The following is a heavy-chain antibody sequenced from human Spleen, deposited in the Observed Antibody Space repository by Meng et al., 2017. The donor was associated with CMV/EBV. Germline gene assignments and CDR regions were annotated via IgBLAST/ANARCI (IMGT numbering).Heavy chain of an antibody. Sequence: ASVKVSCKASGGTFSSYAISWVRQAPGQGLEWMGWINPNSGGTNYAQKFQGRVTMTRDTSISTAYMELSRLRSDDTAVYYCARDLMGGYYDSSGTDYWGQGTLVTVSS. D-gene: IGHD3-22*01. CDR1: GGTFSSYA. J-gene: IGHJ4*02. V-gene: IGHV1-2*02. CDR2: INPNSGGT. CDR3: ARDLMGGYYDSSGTDY.